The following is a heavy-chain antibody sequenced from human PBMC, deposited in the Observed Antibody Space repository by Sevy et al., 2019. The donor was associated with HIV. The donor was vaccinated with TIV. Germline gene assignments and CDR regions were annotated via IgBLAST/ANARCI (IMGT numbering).Heavy chain of an antibody. CDR2: INPNSGGT. D-gene: IGHD3-22*01. Sequence: ASVKVSCKASGYTFTGYSMHWVRQAPGQGLEWMGWINPNSGGTKYAQKFQGRVTMTRDTSINTAYMDMRNLRVDDTAVYFCARVWNSDYYDSSGPNWFDTWGQGTLVTVSS. CDR3: ARVWNSDYYDSSGPNWFDT. CDR1: GYTFTGYS. J-gene: IGHJ5*02. V-gene: IGHV1-2*02.